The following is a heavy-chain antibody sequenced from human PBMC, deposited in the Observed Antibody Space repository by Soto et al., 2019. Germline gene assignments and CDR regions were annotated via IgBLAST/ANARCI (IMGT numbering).Heavy chain of an antibody. Sequence: EVQLLESGGGLVQPGGSLRLSCAASGFTFSSYAMSWVRQAPGKGLEWVSAISGSGGSTYYADSVKGRFTISRDNSKNTLYLQMNSLRAEDTAVYYCASQGEQLGHYYYYYYMDVWGKGTTVTVSS. CDR3: ASQGEQLGHYYYYYYMDV. CDR2: ISGSGGST. D-gene: IGHD6-13*01. J-gene: IGHJ6*03. V-gene: IGHV3-23*01. CDR1: GFTFSSYA.